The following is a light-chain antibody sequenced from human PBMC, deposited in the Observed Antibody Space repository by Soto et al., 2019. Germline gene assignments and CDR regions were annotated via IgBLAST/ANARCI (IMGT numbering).Light chain of an antibody. CDR1: QSISSW. J-gene: IGKJ1*01. CDR2: DAP. CDR3: QQYNAYPWT. V-gene: IGKV1-5*01. Sequence: DIQMTQSPSTLSASVGDRVTITCRASQSISSWLAWYQQNPGKAPKLLMFDAPSLDRGVPSRVSRSGSGTEFTLTISSLQPDDFANYYCQQYNAYPWTFGQGTKVDIK.